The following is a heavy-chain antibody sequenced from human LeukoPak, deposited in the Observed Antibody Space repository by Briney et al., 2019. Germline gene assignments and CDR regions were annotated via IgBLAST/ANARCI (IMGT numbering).Heavy chain of an antibody. J-gene: IGHJ4*02. D-gene: IGHD1-26*01. Sequence: GGSLRLSCAASGFTFSSYEMNWVRQAPGKGLEWVSYISSSGSTIYYADSVKGRFTISRDNAKNSLYLQMNSLRAEDTAVYYCARGTHSGSYDKPTFLDYWGQGTLVTVSS. CDR3: ARGTHSGSYDKPTFLDY. CDR2: ISSSGSTI. CDR1: GFTFSSYE. V-gene: IGHV3-48*03.